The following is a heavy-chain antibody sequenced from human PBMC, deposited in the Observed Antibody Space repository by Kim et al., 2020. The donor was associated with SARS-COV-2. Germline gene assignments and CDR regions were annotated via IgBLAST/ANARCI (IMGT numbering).Heavy chain of an antibody. CDR1: GDSVSSNSAA. J-gene: IGHJ5*02. Sequence: SQTLSLTCAISGDSVSSNSAAWNWIRQSPSRGLEWLGRTYYRSKWYNDYAVSVKSRITINPDTSKNQLSLQLNSVTPEDTAVYYCARDSYIAAAGTRADWFDPWGQGTLVTVSS. CDR3: ARDSYIAAAGTRADWFDP. V-gene: IGHV6-1*01. CDR2: TYYRSKWYN. D-gene: IGHD6-13*01.